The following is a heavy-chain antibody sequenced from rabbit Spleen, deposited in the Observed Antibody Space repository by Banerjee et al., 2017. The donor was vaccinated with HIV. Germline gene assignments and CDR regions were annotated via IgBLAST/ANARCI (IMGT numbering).Heavy chain of an antibody. V-gene: IGHV1S40*01. J-gene: IGHJ6*01. D-gene: IGHD8-1*01. CDR3: ARDAGTSFSTYGMDL. CDR1: GFSFNSGYD. Sequence: QSLEESGGGLVKPGASLTLTCKASGFSFNSGYDMCWVRQAPGKGLEWIGCIYIGSGSTYSATWAKGRFTISKTSSTTVTLQMTSLTAADTATYFCARDAGTSFSTYGMDLWGQGTLVTVS. CDR2: IYIGSGST.